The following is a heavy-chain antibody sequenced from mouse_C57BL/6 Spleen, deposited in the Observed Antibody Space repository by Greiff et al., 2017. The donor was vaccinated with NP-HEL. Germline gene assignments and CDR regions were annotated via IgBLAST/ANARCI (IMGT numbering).Heavy chain of an antibody. J-gene: IGHJ2*01. CDR2: ISDGGSYT. CDR3: AREGWDDYFDY. CDR1: GFTFSSYA. D-gene: IGHD4-1*01. Sequence: EVKLVESGGGLVKPGGSLKLSCAASGFTFSSYAMSWVRQTPEKRLEWVATISDGGSYTYYPDNVKGRFTISRDNAKNNLYLQMSHLKSEDTAMYYCAREGWDDYFDYWGQGTTLTVSS. V-gene: IGHV5-4*01.